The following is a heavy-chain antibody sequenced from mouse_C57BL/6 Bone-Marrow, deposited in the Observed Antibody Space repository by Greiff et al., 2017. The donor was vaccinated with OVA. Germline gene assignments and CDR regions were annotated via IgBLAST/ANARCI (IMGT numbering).Heavy chain of an antibody. V-gene: IGHV14-4*01. D-gene: IGHD1-1*01. J-gene: IGHJ4*01. CDR2: IDPENGDT. CDR1: GFNIKDDY. Sequence: VQLQQSGAELVRPGASVKLSCTASGFNIKDDYMHWVKPRPEQGLEWIGWIDPENGDTEYASKFQGKATITADTSSNTASLQLSSLTSEDTAVYYCTDYGSRCPYAMDYWGQGTSVTVSS. CDR3: TDYGSRCPYAMDY.